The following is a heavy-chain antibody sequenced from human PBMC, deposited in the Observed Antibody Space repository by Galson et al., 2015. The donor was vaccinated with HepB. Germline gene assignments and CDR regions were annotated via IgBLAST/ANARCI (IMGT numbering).Heavy chain of an antibody. CDR2: INTFNNYS. CDR1: GYTFNHYG. J-gene: IGHJ4*02. D-gene: IGHD3-16*02. V-gene: IGHV1-18*01. CDR3: ARSVISLHRGALVSYFDF. Sequence: SVKVSCKASGYTFNHYGISWVRQAPGQGPECMGWINTFNNYSHSAQKFRDRVSMTVDTSTTTAYMELRSLTSDDTAMYFCARSVISLHRGALVSYFDFWGQGSLLTVSS.